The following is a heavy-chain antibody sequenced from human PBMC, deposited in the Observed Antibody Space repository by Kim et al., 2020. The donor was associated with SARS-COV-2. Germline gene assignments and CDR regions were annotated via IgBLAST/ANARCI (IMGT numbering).Heavy chain of an antibody. CDR1: GFTFSSYW. J-gene: IGHJ6*02. V-gene: IGHV3-7*01. CDR3: ARELLPIAPQPRPYIVLMVYAISGYGMDV. CDR2: IKQDGSEK. D-gene: IGHD2-8*01. Sequence: GGSLRLSCAASGFTFSSYWMSWVRQAPGKGLEWVANIKQDGSEKYYVDSVKGRFTISRDNAKNSLYLQMNSLRAEDTAVYYCARELLPIAPQPRPYIVLMVYAISGYGMDVWGQGTTVTVSS.